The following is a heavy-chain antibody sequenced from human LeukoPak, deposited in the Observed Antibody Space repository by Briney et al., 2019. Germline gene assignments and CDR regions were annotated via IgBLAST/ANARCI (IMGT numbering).Heavy chain of an antibody. Sequence: PGGSLRLSCAASGFTFTNYWMSWVRQAPGTGLEWVANIKQDGNVKYYVDSVRGRFTITRDNAKNSLYLQMNSPRAEDTAVYYCAKDGGEYFLTGYYPRLYYMDVWGKGTAVTISS. D-gene: IGHD3/OR15-3a*01. V-gene: IGHV3-7*03. CDR1: GFTFTNYW. CDR3: AKDGGEYFLTGYYPRLYYMDV. CDR2: IKQDGNVK. J-gene: IGHJ6*03.